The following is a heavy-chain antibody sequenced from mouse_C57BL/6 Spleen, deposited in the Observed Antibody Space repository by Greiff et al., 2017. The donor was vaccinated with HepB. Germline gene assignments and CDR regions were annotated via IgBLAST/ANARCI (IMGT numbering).Heavy chain of an antibody. CDR3: ARPGDGYYAMDY. Sequence: EVKVVESGGGLVKPGGSLKLSCAASGFTFSDYGMHWVRQAPEKGLEWVAYISSGSSTLYYADTVKGRVTISRDNAKNTLFLQMTSLRSEDTAMYYCARPGDGYYAMDYWGQGTSVTVSS. CDR1: GFTFSDYG. CDR2: ISSGSSTL. D-gene: IGHD2-3*01. V-gene: IGHV5-17*01. J-gene: IGHJ4*01.